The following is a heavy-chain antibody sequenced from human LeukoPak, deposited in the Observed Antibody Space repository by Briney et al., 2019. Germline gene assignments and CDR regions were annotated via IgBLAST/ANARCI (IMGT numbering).Heavy chain of an antibody. CDR2: IKQDGSEK. V-gene: IGHV3-7*01. CDR3: TRDAGTRLKYSFGYGDY. Sequence: GGSLRLSCAASGFTFSYYWMSWVRQTPGKGLEWVAHIKQDGSEKYYVDSVKGRFTISRDNAKNSLYLQMNSLRAEDTAVYYCTRDAGTRLKYSFGYGDYWGQGALVTVSS. D-gene: IGHD5-18*01. J-gene: IGHJ4*02. CDR1: GFTFSYYW.